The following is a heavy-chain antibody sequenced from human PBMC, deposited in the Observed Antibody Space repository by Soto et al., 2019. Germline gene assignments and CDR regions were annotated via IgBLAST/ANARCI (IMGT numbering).Heavy chain of an antibody. Sequence: PSETLSLTCSVSGASISSYYYTWIRQTPGKGLEWIGYIYLGGSINYNPSFKSRVIISVDTSKNQFSLKLTSVTAADTAVYYCARGYDILTGPPDYWGQGTLVTVSS. CDR3: ARGYDILTGPPDY. D-gene: IGHD3-9*01. V-gene: IGHV4-59*08. CDR1: GASISSYY. CDR2: IYLGGSI. J-gene: IGHJ4*02.